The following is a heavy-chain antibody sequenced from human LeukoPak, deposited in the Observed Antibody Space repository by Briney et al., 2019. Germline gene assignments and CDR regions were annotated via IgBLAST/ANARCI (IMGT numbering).Heavy chain of an antibody. CDR2: IIPIFGTA. V-gene: IGHV1-69*06. Sequence: GASVKVSCKASGGTFSSYAISWVRQAPGQGLEWMGGIIPIFGTANYAQKFQGRVTVTEDTSTDTAYMELSSLRSEDTAVYYCAADPMLSTTTWFGYWGQGTLVTVSS. CDR1: GGTFSSYA. D-gene: IGHD3-10*01. J-gene: IGHJ4*02. CDR3: AADPMLSTTTWFGY.